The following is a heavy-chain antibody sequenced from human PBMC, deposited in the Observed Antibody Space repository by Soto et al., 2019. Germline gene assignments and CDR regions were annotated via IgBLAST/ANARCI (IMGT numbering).Heavy chain of an antibody. D-gene: IGHD6-19*01. CDR3: ARDSTGWRAVYDY. V-gene: IGHV3-11*05. J-gene: IGHJ4*02. Sequence: QGQLVESGGGLVKPGGSLRLSCAVSGFTFSDYYMSWIRQVPGKGLEWVSYISSSGSYTNYAVSLKGRFTISRDNAKNSLYLQINSLRAADTAIYYCARDSTGWRAVYDYWGQGTLVTVSS. CDR1: GFTFSDYY. CDR2: ISSSGSYT.